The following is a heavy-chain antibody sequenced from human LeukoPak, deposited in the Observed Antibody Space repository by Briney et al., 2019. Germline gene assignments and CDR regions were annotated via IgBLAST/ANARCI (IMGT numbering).Heavy chain of an antibody. CDR2: ISGSGGST. D-gene: IGHD3-22*01. V-gene: IGHV3-23*01. CDR1: GFTFSSYG. CDR3: AARFDYYDSSGYYPGYFDY. J-gene: IGHJ4*02. Sequence: SGGSLRLSCAASGFTFSSYGMSWVRQAPGKGLEWVSAISGSGGSTYYADSVKGRFTISRDNSKNTLYLQMNSLRAEDTAVYYCAARFDYYDSSGYYPGYFDYWGQGTLVTVSS.